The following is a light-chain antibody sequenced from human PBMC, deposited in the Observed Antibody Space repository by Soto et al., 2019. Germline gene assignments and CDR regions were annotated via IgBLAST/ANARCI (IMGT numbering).Light chain of an antibody. Sequence: EIVLTQSPGTLSLSPGERATLSCRASQSVSSSYFAWYQQKPGQAPRLLIYGASSRATGIPDRFSGSGSGTDFTLIISRLEHEDFAVYYCQQYGSSPPYTLGQGTKLEIK. J-gene: IGKJ2*01. CDR2: GAS. V-gene: IGKV3-20*01. CDR3: QQYGSSPPYT. CDR1: QSVSSSY.